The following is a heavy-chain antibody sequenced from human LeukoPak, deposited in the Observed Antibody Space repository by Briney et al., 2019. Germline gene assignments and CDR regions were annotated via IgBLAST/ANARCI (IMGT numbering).Heavy chain of an antibody. CDR3: AREGTYSNGPDY. CDR1: GLTFSSHW. J-gene: IGHJ4*02. D-gene: IGHD3-22*01. V-gene: IGHV3-74*01. Sequence: PGGSLRLSCSASGLTFSSHWMHWVRQAPGKGLVWVSRINSDGTSTTYADSVKGRFTISRDNAKSTLFLQMNSLRVEDTAVFHCAREGTYSNGPDYWGQGTLVTVSS. CDR2: INSDGTST.